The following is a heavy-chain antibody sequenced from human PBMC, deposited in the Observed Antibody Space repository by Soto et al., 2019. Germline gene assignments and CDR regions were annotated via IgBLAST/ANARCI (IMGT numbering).Heavy chain of an antibody. D-gene: IGHD3-16*02. V-gene: IGHV3-23*01. J-gene: IGHJ4*02. CDR1: GFTFSDYA. CDR2: ISRNNGDA. Sequence: DVHLLESGGGLVQPGGSLRLSCATSGFTFSDYAMSWVRQTPGKGLEWVSAISRNNGDASYADSVKGRFTISSDNSKSTLFLRMNSLRAEDTAMYYCAKSSRNTDQPRDWGQGTLVIVSS. CDR3: AKSSRNTDQPRD.